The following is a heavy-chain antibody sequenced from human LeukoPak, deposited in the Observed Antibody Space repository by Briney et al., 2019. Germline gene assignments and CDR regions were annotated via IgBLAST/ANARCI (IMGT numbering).Heavy chain of an antibody. CDR3: ARDQSPEGDYGTYIGH. Sequence: ASVKVSCKASGYTFTSYYMHWVRQAPGQGLEWMGIINPSGGSTSYAQKFQGRVTMTRDTSTSTVYMELSSLRSEDTAVYYCARDQSPEGDYGTYIGHWGQGTLVTVSS. J-gene: IGHJ4*02. V-gene: IGHV1-46*01. CDR2: INPSGGST. D-gene: IGHD4-17*01. CDR1: GYTFTSYY.